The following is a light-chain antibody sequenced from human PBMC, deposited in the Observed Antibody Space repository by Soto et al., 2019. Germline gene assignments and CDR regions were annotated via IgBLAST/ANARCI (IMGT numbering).Light chain of an antibody. Sequence: QSALTQPASVSGSPGQSITISCTGTSSDFGGYNYVSWYQQHPGKAPKLMIYEVSHRPSGVSNRFSGSKSDNTASLTISGLQAEDEADYYCSSYTSSSTVVFGGGTKLTVL. V-gene: IGLV2-14*01. CDR1: SSDFGGYNY. CDR2: EVS. CDR3: SSYTSSSTVV. J-gene: IGLJ2*01.